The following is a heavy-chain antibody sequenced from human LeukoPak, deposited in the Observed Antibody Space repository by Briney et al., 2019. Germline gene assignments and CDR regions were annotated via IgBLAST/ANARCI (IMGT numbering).Heavy chain of an antibody. CDR3: ARDRRGRGYYYGMDV. CDR2: VSSSGYTI. D-gene: IGHD3-10*01. J-gene: IGHJ6*02. CDR1: GFTFSIHE. Sequence: PGGSLRLSCAASGFTFSIHEINWVRQAPGKGLEWVSYVSSSGYTIHYADSVKGRFTISRDNAKNSLYLQMSSLTAEDTAVYYCARDRRGRGYYYGMDVWGQGTTVTVSS. V-gene: IGHV3-48*03.